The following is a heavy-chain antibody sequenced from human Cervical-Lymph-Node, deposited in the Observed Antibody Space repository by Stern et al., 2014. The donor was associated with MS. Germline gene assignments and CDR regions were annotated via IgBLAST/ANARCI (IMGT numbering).Heavy chain of an antibody. CDR2: MSFVGGNK. CDR3: MGVGDAMHV. J-gene: IGHJ6*02. CDR1: GFSLSNSG. V-gene: IGHV3-30*03. Sequence: VQLVESGGGVVQPGRSLTLSCAASGFSLSNSGMHWVRQAPGKGLEWVAVMSFVGGNKKYVDSVKGRFSISRDMANNTLFLQMNSLRPEDTAVYYCMGVGDAMHVWGQGTTVIVSS.